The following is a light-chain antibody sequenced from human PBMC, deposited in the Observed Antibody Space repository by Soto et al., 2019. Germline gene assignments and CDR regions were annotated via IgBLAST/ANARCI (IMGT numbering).Light chain of an antibody. J-gene: IGKJ4*01. V-gene: IGKV1-17*01. CDR2: AAS. CDR3: LEHSLYPLLT. CDR1: QDIRNG. Sequence: DIRMTQSPSSLSASVGDRVTITCRASQDIRNGLGWYQQKPGRAPRRLIYAASNLQSGVPSRFSGSGSGTEFSLTINRLQPADFATYYCLEHSLYPLLTFGGGTKVDIK.